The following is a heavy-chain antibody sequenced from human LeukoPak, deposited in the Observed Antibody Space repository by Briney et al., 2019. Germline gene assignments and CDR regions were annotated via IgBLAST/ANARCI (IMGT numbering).Heavy chain of an antibody. D-gene: IGHD2-2*01. J-gene: IGHJ4*02. V-gene: IGHV4-39*01. CDR3: ATTLGYCSSTSCYFDY. Sequence: PSETLSLTCTVSGGSISSSSYYWGWLRQPPGKGLEWIGSIYYSGSTYYNPSLKSRVTISVDTSKNQFSLKLSSVTAADTAVYYCATTLGYCSSTSCYFDYWGQGTLVTVSS. CDR2: IYYSGST. CDR1: GGSISSSSYY.